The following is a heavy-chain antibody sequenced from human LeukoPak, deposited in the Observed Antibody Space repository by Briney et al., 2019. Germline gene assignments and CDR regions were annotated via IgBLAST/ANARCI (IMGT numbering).Heavy chain of an antibody. J-gene: IGHJ4*02. D-gene: IGHD2-21*01. CDR3: ARDRGIVGPDFDC. Sequence: PGGSLRLSCLASGFTFSNYGFHWVRQAPGKGLEWVAVIWYDGSKRYYADSVEGRFTISRDDPENTLYLQMNSLRGEDTAVYYCARDRGIVGPDFDCWGQGTLVTVSS. V-gene: IGHV3-33*01. CDR2: IWYDGSKR. CDR1: GFTFSNYG.